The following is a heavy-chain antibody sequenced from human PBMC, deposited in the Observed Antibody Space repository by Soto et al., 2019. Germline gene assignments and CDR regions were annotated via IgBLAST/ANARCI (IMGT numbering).Heavy chain of an antibody. V-gene: IGHV1-24*01. CDR2: FDPEDGET. D-gene: IGHD1-26*01. Sequence: ASVKVSCKVSGYTLTELSMHWVRQAPGKGLEWMGGFDPEDGETIYAQKFQGRVTMTEDTSTDTAYMELSSLRSEDTAVYYCATDGASSGSSYYSYGMDVSGQGPTVTVSS. CDR3: ATDGASSGSSYYSYGMDV. J-gene: IGHJ6*02. CDR1: GYTLTELS.